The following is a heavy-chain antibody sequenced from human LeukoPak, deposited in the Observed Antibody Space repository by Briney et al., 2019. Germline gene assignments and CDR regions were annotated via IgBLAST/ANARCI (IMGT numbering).Heavy chain of an antibody. D-gene: IGHD6-13*01. CDR2: ISYDGSNK. CDR1: GFTFSSYA. J-gene: IGHJ4*02. V-gene: IGHV3-30-3*01. CDR3: ARDYQVAAAGIPFY. Sequence: GGSLRLSCAASGFTFSSYAMHWVRQAPGKGLEWVAVISYDGSNKYYADSVKGRFTISRDNSKNTLYLQMNSLRAEDTAVYYCARDYQVAAAGIPFYWGQGTLVTVSS.